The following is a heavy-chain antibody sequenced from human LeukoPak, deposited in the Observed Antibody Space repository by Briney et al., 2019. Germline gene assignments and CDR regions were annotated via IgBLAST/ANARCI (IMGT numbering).Heavy chain of an antibody. D-gene: IGHD1-26*01. CDR3: AKEQVGATSIDY. J-gene: IGHJ4*02. CDR2: ISYDGSNK. CDR1: GFTFSSYA. Sequence: GRSLRLSCAASGFTFSSYAMHWVRQAPGKGLEWVAVISYDGSNKYYADSVKGRFTISRDNSKNTLYLQMNSLRAEDTAVYYCAKEQVGATSIDYWGQGTLVTVSS. V-gene: IGHV3-30-3*01.